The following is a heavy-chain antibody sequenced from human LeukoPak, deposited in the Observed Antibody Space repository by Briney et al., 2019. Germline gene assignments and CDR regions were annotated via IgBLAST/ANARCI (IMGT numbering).Heavy chain of an antibody. CDR3: AKDLRGYCSSTSCPGVYYYYGMDV. V-gene: IGHV3-23*01. CDR2: TSGSGGST. CDR1: GFTFSSYA. J-gene: IGHJ6*02. D-gene: IGHD2-2*01. Sequence: PGGSLRLSCAASGFTFSSYAMSWVRQAPGKGLEWVSATSGSGGSTYYADSVKGRFTISRDNSKNTLYLQMNSLRAEDTAVYYCAKDLRGYCSSTSCPGVYYYYGMDVWGQGTTVTVSS.